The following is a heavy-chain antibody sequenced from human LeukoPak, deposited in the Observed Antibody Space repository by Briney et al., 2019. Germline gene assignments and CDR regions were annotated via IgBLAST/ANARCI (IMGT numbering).Heavy chain of an antibody. CDR1: GFTFSSYA. CDR2: ISGSGGST. V-gene: IGHV3-23*01. J-gene: IGHJ6*02. CDR3: ATLGGGLRFLGSWDYGMDV. Sequence: PGGSLRLSCAASGFTFSSYAMSWVRQAPGKGLEWVSAISGSGGSTYYADSVKGRFTISRDNSKNTLYLQMNSLRAEDTAVYYCATLGGGLRFLGSWDYGMDVWGQGTTVTVSS. D-gene: IGHD3-3*01.